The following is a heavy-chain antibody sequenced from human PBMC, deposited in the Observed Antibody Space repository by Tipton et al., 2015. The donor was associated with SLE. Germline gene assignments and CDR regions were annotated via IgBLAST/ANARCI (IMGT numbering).Heavy chain of an antibody. CDR2: IYYSGST. J-gene: IGHJ3*02. Sequence: TLSLTCTVSGGSISSHYWSWIRQPPGKGLEWIGYIYYSGSTNYNPSLKSRVTISVDTSKNQFSLKLSSVTAADTAVYHCASRPWAFDIWGQGTMVTVSS. CDR1: GGSISSHY. CDR3: ASRPWAFDI. V-gene: IGHV4-59*11.